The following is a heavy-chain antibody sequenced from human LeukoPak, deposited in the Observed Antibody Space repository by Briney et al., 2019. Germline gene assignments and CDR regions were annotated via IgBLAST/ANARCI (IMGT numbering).Heavy chain of an antibody. CDR2: ISGGGAST. D-gene: IGHD6-6*01. V-gene: IGHV3-23*01. CDR3: AKTRRSSPPFSGFDY. J-gene: IGHJ4*02. Sequence: GGSLRLSCAASGFTFINYAVSWVRQAPGKGLEWVSTISGGGASTYYADSVKGRFTISRDNSKNTLYLQMNSLRAEDTAVYYCAKTRRSSPPFSGFDYWGQGTLVTVSS. CDR1: GFTFINYA.